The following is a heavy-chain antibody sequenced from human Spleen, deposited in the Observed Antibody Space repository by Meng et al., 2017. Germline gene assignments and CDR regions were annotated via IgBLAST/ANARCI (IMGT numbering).Heavy chain of an antibody. V-gene: IGHV1-8*01. D-gene: IGHD1-26*01. J-gene: IGHJ4*02. CDR3: ASATVRVGAIHY. Sequence: ASVKVSCKASGYTFTSYDINWVRQATGQGLEWMGWMNPNSGNTGYAQKFQGRVTMTRNTSISTAYMELSSLRSEDTAVYYCASATVRVGAIHYWGQGTLVTVSS. CDR2: MNPNSGNT. CDR1: GYTFTSYD.